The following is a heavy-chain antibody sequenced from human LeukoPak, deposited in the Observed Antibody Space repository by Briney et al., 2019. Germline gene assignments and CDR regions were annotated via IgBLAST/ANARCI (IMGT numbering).Heavy chain of an antibody. CDR3: AECAVFTTSPVDWYFAL. CDR1: GFTFSDYY. D-gene: IGHD5-12*01. V-gene: IGHV3-11*04. J-gene: IGHJ2*01. CDR2: ISSSGSTI. Sequence: PGGSLRLSCAASGFTFSDYYVSWIRQAPGKGLEWVSYISSSGSTIYYADSVKGRFTISRDNAKNSLYLQMNSLRAEDTAVYYCAECAVFTTSPVDWYFALWGRGTLVTVSS.